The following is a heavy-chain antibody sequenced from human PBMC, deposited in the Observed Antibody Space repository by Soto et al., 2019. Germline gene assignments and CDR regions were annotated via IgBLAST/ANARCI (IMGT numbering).Heavy chain of an antibody. V-gene: IGHV6-1*01. D-gene: IGHD6-19*01. CDR3: ARTQSRGWYPKGYSGRDV. CDR1: GDSVSGNSAA. Sequence: PRLSLTWTISGDSVSGNSAAWYEIRQSPSRGLEWLGRTYYSSKWYNDYGLSVISGVAINPDTSQNQFSLQLNSVTPEDTAVYDCARTQSRGWYPKGYSGRDVWGQGTTVTVS. J-gene: IGHJ6*02. CDR2: TYYSSKWYN.